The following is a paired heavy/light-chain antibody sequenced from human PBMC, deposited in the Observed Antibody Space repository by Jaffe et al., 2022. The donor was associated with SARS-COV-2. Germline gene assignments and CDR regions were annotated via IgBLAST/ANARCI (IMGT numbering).Heavy chain of an antibody. J-gene: IGHJ4*02. CDR1: GFTFSDYY. V-gene: IGHV3-11*01. Sequence: QVQLVESGGGLVKPGGSLRLSCAASGFTFSDYYMTWVRQAPGKGLEWVSYISSASNSIYYADSVRGRFTISRDSADKSLYLQMNSLRAEDTAVYYCARGSRTWLKFFEYWGQGILVTVSS. D-gene: IGHD6-13*01. CDR3: ARGSRTWLKFFEY. CDR2: ISSASNSI.
Light chain of an antibody. CDR2: DAS. V-gene: IGKV3-15*01. CDR1: QSVSSN. Sequence: EIVMTQSPATLSVSPGERATLSCRASQSVSSNLAWYQHKPGQAPRLLIYDASTRASGIPARFSGSGSGTEFTLTISSLQSEDFALYYCQQYTYFYTFGQGTKLEIK. CDR3: QQYTYFYT. J-gene: IGKJ2*01.